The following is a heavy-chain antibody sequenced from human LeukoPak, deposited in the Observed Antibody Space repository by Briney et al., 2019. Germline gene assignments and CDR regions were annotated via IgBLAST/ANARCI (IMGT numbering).Heavy chain of an antibody. J-gene: IGHJ5*02. Sequence: ASVKVSCKASGGTFSSHAISWVRQAPGQGLEWMAWISPYDGDTNYAQNFEGRVTMTTETSTSTAYMELRSLRSDDTAIYYCARDYCTRGGDCYKEDLFDPWGQGTLVTVSS. D-gene: IGHD2-21*02. V-gene: IGHV1-18*01. CDR1: GGTFSSHA. CDR3: ARDYCTRGGDCYKEDLFDP. CDR2: ISPYDGDT.